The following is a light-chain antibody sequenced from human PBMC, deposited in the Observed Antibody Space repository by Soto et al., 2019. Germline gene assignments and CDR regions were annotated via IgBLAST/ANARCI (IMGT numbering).Light chain of an antibody. Sequence: IVMTQSPYSLAWSPRESSTINCKSSQTVVDSSNNEDYLTWYRQKAGQPPKLLIYWASTREFGVPARFSGSGSGTEFTLTISSLQAEDVAVYYCQQYYSTPRKCGHGTKGDIK. CDR1: QTVVDSSNNEDY. J-gene: IGKJ1*01. V-gene: IGKV4-1*01. CDR3: QQYYSTPRK. CDR2: WAS.